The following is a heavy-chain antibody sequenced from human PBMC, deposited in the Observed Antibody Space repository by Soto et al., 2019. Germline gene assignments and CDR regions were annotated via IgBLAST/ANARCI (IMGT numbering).Heavy chain of an antibody. Sequence: GGSLRLSCAASGFTFSSYWMHWVRQAPGKGLVWVSRINSDGSSTSYADSVKGRFTISRDNAKNTLYLQMNSLRAEDTAAYYCARALIAVAGIGDYWGQGTLVTVSS. D-gene: IGHD6-19*01. V-gene: IGHV3-74*01. CDR3: ARALIAVAGIGDY. CDR1: GFTFSSYW. J-gene: IGHJ4*02. CDR2: INSDGSST.